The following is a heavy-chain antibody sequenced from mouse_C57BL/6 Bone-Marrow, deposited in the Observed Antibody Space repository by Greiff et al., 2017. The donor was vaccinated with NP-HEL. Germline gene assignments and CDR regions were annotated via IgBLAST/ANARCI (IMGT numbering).Heavy chain of an antibody. V-gene: IGHV1-69*01. CDR2: IDPSDSYT. CDR1: GYTFTSYW. Sequence: QVQLKQPGAELVMPGASVKLSCKASGYTFTSYWMHWVKQSPGQGLEWIGEIDPSDSYTNYNQKFKGKSTLTVDKSSSTAYMQLSSLTSEDSAVYYCARSFYFDYWGQGTTLTVSS. CDR3: ARSFYFDY. J-gene: IGHJ2*01.